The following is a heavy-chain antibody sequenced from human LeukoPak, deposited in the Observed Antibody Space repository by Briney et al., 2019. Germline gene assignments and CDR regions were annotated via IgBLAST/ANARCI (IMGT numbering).Heavy chain of an antibody. J-gene: IGHJ5*02. CDR3: VRGYGWVMYNWFDP. CDR1: GYTFTSYG. D-gene: IGHD2-15*01. V-gene: IGHV1-18*01. Sequence: ASVKVSCKASGYTFTSYGICWVRQAPGQGIEWMGWISAYNGNTNYAQKLQGRVTMTTDTSTSTVYVELRSLRSGDTAVYYCVRGYGWVMYNWFDPWGQGTLVTVSS. CDR2: ISAYNGNT.